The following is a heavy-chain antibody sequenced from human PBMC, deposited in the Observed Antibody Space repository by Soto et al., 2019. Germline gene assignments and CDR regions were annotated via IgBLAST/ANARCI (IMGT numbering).Heavy chain of an antibody. CDR2: TYYRSKWYH. CDR3: ARDRGDSSGWSTIETTMDV. D-gene: IGHD6-19*01. V-gene: IGHV6-1*01. CDR1: GDSVSSNSAA. Sequence: SQTLSLTCAISGDSVSSNSAAWNWIRQSPSRGLEWLGRTYYRSKWYHDYAVSVKSRITINPDTSKNQFSLQLNSVTPEDTAVYYCARDRGDSSGWSTIETTMDVWGQGTTVTVSS. J-gene: IGHJ6*02.